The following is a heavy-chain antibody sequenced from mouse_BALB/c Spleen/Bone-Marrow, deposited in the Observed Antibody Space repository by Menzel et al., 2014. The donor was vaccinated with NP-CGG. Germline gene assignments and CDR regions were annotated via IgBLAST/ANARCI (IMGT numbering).Heavy chain of an antibody. CDR2: INPGTDYT. Sequence: QVQLQQSGAELAKPGASVKMSCKASGYTFTNSWMHWVKRRPGQGLERIGYINPGTDYTEYDQKFKDKATLTADRSSSTAFLQPSGPASEDPSVFFCCNFRTCFPYWGQGT. J-gene: IGHJ3*01. V-gene: IGHV1-7*01. CDR1: GYTFTNSW. CDR3: CNFRTCFPY.